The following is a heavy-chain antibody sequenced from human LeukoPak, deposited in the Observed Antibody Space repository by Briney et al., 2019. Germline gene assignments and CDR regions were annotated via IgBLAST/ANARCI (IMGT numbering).Heavy chain of an antibody. CDR2: INHSGST. CDR3: ARISGGSLDY. V-gene: IGHV4-34*01. Sequence: SETLSLTCAVYGGSFSGYYWSWIRQPPGKGLEWIGEINHSGSTNYNPSLKSRVTISVDTSKNQFSLKLSSVTAADTAVYYCARISGGSLDYWGQGTLVTVSS. CDR1: GGSFSGYY. J-gene: IGHJ4*02. D-gene: IGHD1-26*01.